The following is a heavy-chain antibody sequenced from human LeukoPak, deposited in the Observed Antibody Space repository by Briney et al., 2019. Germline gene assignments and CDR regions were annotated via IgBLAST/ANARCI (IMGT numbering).Heavy chain of an antibody. CDR3: ARGRITMVRGVIDYFDY. J-gene: IGHJ4*02. Sequence: ASVKVSCKASGYTFTGYYMHWVRQAPGQGLEWMGLINPSGGSTSYAQKFQGRVTMTRDTSTSTVYMELSSLRSEDTAVYYCARGRITMVRGVIDYFDYWGQGTLVTVSS. CDR2: INPSGGST. CDR1: GYTFTGYY. D-gene: IGHD3-10*01. V-gene: IGHV1-46*01.